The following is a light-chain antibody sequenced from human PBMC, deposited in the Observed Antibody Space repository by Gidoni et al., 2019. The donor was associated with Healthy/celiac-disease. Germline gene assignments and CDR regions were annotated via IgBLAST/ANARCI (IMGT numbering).Light chain of an antibody. V-gene: IGKV1-13*02. Sequence: AIQLTQSPSSLSASVGDRVTITCRASQGISSALAWYQQKPGKAPKLLIYDPSSLESGVPSRFSGSGSGTEFTLTISSLQLEDVATYYCQQFNSYPHGYTFGQGTKLEIK. J-gene: IGKJ2*01. CDR2: DPS. CDR3: QQFNSYPHGYT. CDR1: QGISSA.